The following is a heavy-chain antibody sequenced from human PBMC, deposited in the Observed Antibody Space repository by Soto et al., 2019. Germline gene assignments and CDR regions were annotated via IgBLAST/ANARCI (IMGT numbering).Heavy chain of an antibody. CDR3: XXXXXIFDY. CDR2: ISAHNGNT. J-gene: IGHJ4*02. Sequence: QVQLVQSGTEVKKPGASVKVSCKASGYTFTSYGISWVRQAPGQGLEWMGWISAHNGNTKYAQKVQGRFTMTTDTXXXXXXXXXXXXXXXXXXXXXXXXXXXIFDYWGQGTLVTVSS. V-gene: IGHV1-18*01. CDR1: GYTFTSYG.